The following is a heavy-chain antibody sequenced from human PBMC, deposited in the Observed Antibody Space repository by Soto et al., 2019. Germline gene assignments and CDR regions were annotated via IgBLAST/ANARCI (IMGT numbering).Heavy chain of an antibody. D-gene: IGHD2-8*01. CDR2: IYYSGST. Sequence: QLQLQESGPGLVKPSETLSLTCTVSGGSVNTGSYYWGWIRQPPGKGLEWIGGIYYSGSTHYSLSLKSRVKISLDTSKNQFSLNLTSVTAADAAVYYCASLALPHTNDPDYWGQGALLTVSS. CDR1: GGSVNTGSYY. CDR3: ASLALPHTNDPDY. J-gene: IGHJ4*02. V-gene: IGHV4-39*01.